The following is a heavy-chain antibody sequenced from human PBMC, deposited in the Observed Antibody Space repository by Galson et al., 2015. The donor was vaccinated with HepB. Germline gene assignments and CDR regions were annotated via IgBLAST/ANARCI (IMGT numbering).Heavy chain of an antibody. J-gene: IGHJ6*02. CDR1: GYTFTGYY. CDR3: ARDWDSRRLQNGIYGMDV. CDR2: INPSGGST. Sequence: SVKVSCKASGYTFTGYYMHWVRQAPGQGLEWMGIINPSGGSTSYAQKFQGRVTMTRDTSTSTDYMELSSLRSEDTAVYYCARDWDSRRLQNGIYGMDVWGQGTTVTVSS. V-gene: IGHV1-46*01. D-gene: IGHD2-21*02.